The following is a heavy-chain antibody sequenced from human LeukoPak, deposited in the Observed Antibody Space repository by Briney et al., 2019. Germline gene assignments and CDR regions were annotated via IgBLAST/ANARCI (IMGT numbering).Heavy chain of an antibody. CDR3: ATEDYTSPSDHY. CDR2: INPNSGGT. D-gene: IGHD4-11*01. Sequence: GASVKVSCKASGYTFTGYYMHWVRQAPGQGLEWMGWINPNSGGTNYAQKFQGRVTMTRDTSICTAYMELSRLRSDDTAVYYCATEDYTSPSDHYWGQGTLVTVSS. V-gene: IGHV1-2*02. CDR1: GYTFTGYY. J-gene: IGHJ4*02.